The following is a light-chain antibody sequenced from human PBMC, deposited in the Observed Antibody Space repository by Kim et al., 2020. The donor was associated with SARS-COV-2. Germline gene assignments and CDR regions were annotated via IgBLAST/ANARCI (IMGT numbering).Light chain of an antibody. CDR3: AAWDDSLNGYV. Sequence: GQGVTISCSGRSANIGSTAVNWYQQLPGTAPKLLIYSNNQRPSGVPDRFSGSKSGTSASLAISGLQSEDEADYYCAAWDDSLNGYVFGTGTKVTVL. CDR1: SANIGSTA. CDR2: SNN. V-gene: IGLV1-44*01. J-gene: IGLJ1*01.